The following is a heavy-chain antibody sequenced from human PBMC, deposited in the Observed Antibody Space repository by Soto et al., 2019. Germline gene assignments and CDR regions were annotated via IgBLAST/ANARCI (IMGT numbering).Heavy chain of an antibody. CDR2: ISYDGSNK. CDR3: AKRPMRGGIDY. J-gene: IGHJ4*02. D-gene: IGHD3-16*01. V-gene: IGHV3-30*18. Sequence: QVQLVESGGGVVQPGRSLRLSCAASGFTFSSYGMHWVRQAPGKGLEWVAVISYDGSNKYYADSVKGRFTISRDNSKNTRYLQMNSLRAEDTAVYYCAKRPMRGGIDYWGQGTLVTVSS. CDR1: GFTFSSYG.